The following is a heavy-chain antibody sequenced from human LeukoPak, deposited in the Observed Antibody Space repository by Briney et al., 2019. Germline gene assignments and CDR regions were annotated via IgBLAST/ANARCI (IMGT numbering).Heavy chain of an antibody. CDR1: GGSFSGYY. D-gene: IGHD4-23*01. J-gene: IGHJ4*02. V-gene: IGHV4-34*01. Sequence: SETLSLTCAVYGGSFSGYYWSWIRQPPGKGLEWIGEINHSGSTNYNPSLKSRATISVDTSKNLFSLKLSSVTAADTAVYYCARHARVTRLDYWGQGTLVTVSS. CDR2: INHSGST. CDR3: ARHARVTRLDY.